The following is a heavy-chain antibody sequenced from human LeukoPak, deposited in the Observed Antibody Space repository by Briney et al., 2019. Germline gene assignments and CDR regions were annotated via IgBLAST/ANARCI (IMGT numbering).Heavy chain of an antibody. J-gene: IGHJ4*02. D-gene: IGHD6-13*01. V-gene: IGHV4-34*01. CDR2: ISHSGST. CDR1: GVSFSGYY. CDR3: ARGPSASRIAATFYFDY. Sequence: PSETLSLTCAVFGVSFSGYYWSWIRQPPGKGLEWIGEISHSGSTNYNPSLKSRVTISVDTSKNQFSLKLSSVTAADTAVYYCARGPSASRIAATFYFDYWGQGTLVTVSS.